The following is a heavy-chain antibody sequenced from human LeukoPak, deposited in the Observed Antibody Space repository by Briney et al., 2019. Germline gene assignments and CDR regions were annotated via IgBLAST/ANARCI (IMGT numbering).Heavy chain of an antibody. J-gene: IGHJ4*02. D-gene: IGHD3-22*01. CDR1: GGSISSGGYY. CDR3: AGTTYYYDSSGSDPNY. CDR2: IYYSGST. Sequence: PSQTLSLTRTVSGGSISSGGYYWSWIRQHPGKVLGWIGYIYYSGSTYYNPSLKSRVTISVDTSKNQFSLKLSSVTAADTAVYYCAGTTYYYDSSGSDPNYWGQGTLVTVSS. V-gene: IGHV4-31*03.